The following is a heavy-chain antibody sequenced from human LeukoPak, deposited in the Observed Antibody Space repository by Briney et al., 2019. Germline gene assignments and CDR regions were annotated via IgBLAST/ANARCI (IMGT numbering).Heavy chain of an antibody. D-gene: IGHD6-13*01. Sequence: SETLSLTCTVSGGSISSDYWSWIRQPPGKGLEWIGYIYYSGSTNYNPSLKSRVTISVDTSKNQFSLKLSSVTAADTAVYYCARVLAAAGKVSYWGQGTLVTVSS. V-gene: IGHV4-59*08. J-gene: IGHJ4*02. CDR1: GGSISSDY. CDR2: IYYSGST. CDR3: ARVLAAAGKVSY.